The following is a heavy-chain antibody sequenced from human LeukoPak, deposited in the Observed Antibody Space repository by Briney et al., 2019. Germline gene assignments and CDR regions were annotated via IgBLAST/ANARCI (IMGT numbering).Heavy chain of an antibody. D-gene: IGHD3-3*01. CDR2: INHSGST. CDR1: GGSFSGYY. Sequence: SETLSLTCAVYGGSFSGYYWSWIRQPPGKGPEWIGEINHSGSTNYNPSLKSRVTISVDTSKNQFSLKLSSVTAADTAVYYCARGRKATIFGGGPPPYYFDYWGQGTLVTVSS. J-gene: IGHJ4*02. V-gene: IGHV4-34*01. CDR3: ARGRKATIFGGGPPPYYFDY.